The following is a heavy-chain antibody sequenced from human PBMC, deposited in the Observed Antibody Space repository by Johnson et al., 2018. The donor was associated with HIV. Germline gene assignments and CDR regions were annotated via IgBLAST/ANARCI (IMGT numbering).Heavy chain of an antibody. CDR3: VRDLSFDSIGYSHAFDM. Sequence: VLLVESGGGVVRPGGSLRLSCAASGLTFEDYGMSWVRQAPGKGLEWVSGINWNGGSTGYADSVEGRFTISRDNAKNSLYLQMNSLRVEDTALYYCVRDLSFDSIGYSHAFDMWGQGTMVTVSS. D-gene: IGHD3-22*01. CDR1: GLTFEDYG. V-gene: IGHV3-20*04. J-gene: IGHJ3*02. CDR2: INWNGGST.